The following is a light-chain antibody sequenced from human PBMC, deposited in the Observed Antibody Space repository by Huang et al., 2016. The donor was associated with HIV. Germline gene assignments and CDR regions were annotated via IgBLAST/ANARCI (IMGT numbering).Light chain of an antibody. CDR2: GTY. CDR1: QNINAY. Sequence: DVQMTQSPSSLSAFVGDTVTITCRASQNINAYLNWYQQQPGTAPKLLISGTYDLRSGVPSRFSGSRSGTDFTLTISSLQPEDSATYYCQQSYTSVVTFGGGTKVEI. V-gene: IGKV1-39*01. CDR3: QQSYTSVVT. J-gene: IGKJ4*01.